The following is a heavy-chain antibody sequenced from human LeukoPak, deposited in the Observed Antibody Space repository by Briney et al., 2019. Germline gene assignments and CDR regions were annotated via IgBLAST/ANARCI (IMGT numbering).Heavy chain of an antibody. CDR3: ARDIVVVTAILDY. Sequence: TGGSLRLPCAASGFTFSSYWMSWVRQAPGKGLEWVANIKQDGSEKYYVDSVKGRFTISRDNAKNSLYLQMNSLRAEDTAVYYCARDIVVVTAILDYWGQETLVTVSS. CDR2: IKQDGSEK. D-gene: IGHD2-21*02. V-gene: IGHV3-7*01. CDR1: GFTFSSYW. J-gene: IGHJ4*02.